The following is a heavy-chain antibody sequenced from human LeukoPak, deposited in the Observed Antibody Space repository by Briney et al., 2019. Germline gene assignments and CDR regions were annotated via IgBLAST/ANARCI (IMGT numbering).Heavy chain of an antibody. CDR2: ISSSGSTI. CDR1: GFTFSGYY. CDR3: AREFCYYDSSGYYCPMDV. D-gene: IGHD3-22*01. J-gene: IGHJ6*03. V-gene: IGHV3-11*01. Sequence: PGGSLRLSCAASGFTFSGYYMSWIRQAPGKGLEWVSYISSSGSTIYYADSVKGRFTISRDNAKNSLYLQMNSLRAEDTAVYYCAREFCYYDSSGYYCPMDVWGKGTTVTISS.